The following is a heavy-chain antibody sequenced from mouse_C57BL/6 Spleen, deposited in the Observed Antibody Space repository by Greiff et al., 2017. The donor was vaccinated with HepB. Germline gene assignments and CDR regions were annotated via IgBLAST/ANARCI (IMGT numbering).Heavy chain of an antibody. D-gene: IGHD1-1*01. CDR3: ASPTTVVSTRGFAY. Sequence: QVQLQQSGAELARPGASVKLSCKASGYTFTSYGISWVKQRTGQGLEWIGEIYPRSGNTYYNEKFKGKATLTADKASSTAYMELRSLTSEDSAVYFCASPTTVVSTRGFAYWGQGTLVTVSA. CDR2: IYPRSGNT. CDR1: GYTFTSYG. J-gene: IGHJ3*01. V-gene: IGHV1-81*01.